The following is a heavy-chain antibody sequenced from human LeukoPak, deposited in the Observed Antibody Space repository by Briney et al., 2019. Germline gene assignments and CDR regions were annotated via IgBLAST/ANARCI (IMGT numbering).Heavy chain of an antibody. Sequence: ASVKVSCKAYGYTFTSYDINWVRQTTGQGLEWMGWMNPNSGNTGYAQKFQGRVTMTRNTSINTAYMELSSLRSEDTAVYYCARGRYYYDSSGYYDAFDIWGQGTMVTVSS. CDR3: ARGRYYYDSSGYYDAFDI. D-gene: IGHD3-22*01. CDR2: MNPNSGNT. J-gene: IGHJ3*02. V-gene: IGHV1-8*01. CDR1: GYTFTSYD.